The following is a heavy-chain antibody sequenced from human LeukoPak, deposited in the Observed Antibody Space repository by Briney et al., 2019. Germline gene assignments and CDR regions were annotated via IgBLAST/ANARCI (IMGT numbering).Heavy chain of an antibody. CDR2: IYYSGST. Sequence: PSETLSLTCTVSGGSIISGSYYWGWIRQPPGKGLEWIGTIYYSGSTYYNPSLKSRVTISVDTSKNQFSLKLSSVTAADTAVYYCARDGGQSWNFDYWGQGTLVTVSS. J-gene: IGHJ4*02. D-gene: IGHD6-13*01. CDR3: ARDGGQSWNFDY. CDR1: GGSIISGSYY. V-gene: IGHV4-39*07.